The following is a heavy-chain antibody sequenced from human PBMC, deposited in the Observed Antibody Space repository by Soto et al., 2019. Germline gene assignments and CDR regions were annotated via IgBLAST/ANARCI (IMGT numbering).Heavy chain of an antibody. CDR2: ISYDGSNK. J-gene: IGHJ4*02. Sequence: QVQLVESGGGVVQPGRSLRLSCAASGFTFSSYAMHWVRQAPGKGLEWVAVISYDGSNKYYADSVKGRFTISRDNSKNTLYLQMNSLSAEDTAVYYCARFSVVGIPILPADYWGQGTLVTVSS. V-gene: IGHV3-30-3*01. CDR3: ARFSVVGIPILPADY. CDR1: GFTFSSYA. D-gene: IGHD2-21*01.